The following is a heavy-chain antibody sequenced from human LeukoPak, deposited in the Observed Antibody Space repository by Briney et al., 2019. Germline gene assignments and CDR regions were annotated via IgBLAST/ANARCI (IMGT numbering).Heavy chain of an antibody. V-gene: IGHV3-23*01. Sequence: GGSLRLSCAASGFTFSNYAMSWVRQAPGKGLDWVSAISGSGGSTYYADSVKGRFTISRGNSKSTLYLQINSLRAEDTALYYCAKGGSFWSDTRDYFDYWGQGTLVTVSS. CDR3: AKGGSFWSDTRDYFDY. CDR2: ISGSGGST. D-gene: IGHD3-3*01. CDR1: GFTFSNYA. J-gene: IGHJ4*02.